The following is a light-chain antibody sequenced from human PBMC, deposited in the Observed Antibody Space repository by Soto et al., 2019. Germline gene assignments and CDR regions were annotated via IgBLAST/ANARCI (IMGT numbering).Light chain of an antibody. J-gene: IGKJ4*01. V-gene: IGKV1-39*01. CDR3: QQSHSTPLA. CDR2: AAS. CDR1: QSISRY. Sequence: DIQMTQSPSSLSASVGGRVTITCRASQSISRYLHWYQQKTGKAPKLLIYAASSLQSGVPSRFSGSGYRTDITLTISSLQPEDFATYSCQQSHSTPLAFGGGIKVEIK.